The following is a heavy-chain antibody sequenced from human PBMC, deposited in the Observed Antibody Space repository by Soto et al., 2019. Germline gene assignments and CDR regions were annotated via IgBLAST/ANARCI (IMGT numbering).Heavy chain of an antibody. CDR2: IYASGST. CDR1: GGSISGGVYY. D-gene: IGHD4-17*01. V-gene: IGHV4-30-4*01. J-gene: IGHJ2*01. Sequence: QVQLQESGPGLVKPSETLSLTCTVSGGSISGGVYYWSRIRQPPGKGLEWIGYIYASGSTYYNPSLKSRVTISVDTSNNQFSLRLTSVTAADSAVYYCAREVIPLTTDWYFDLWGRGTLVTVSP. CDR3: AREVIPLTTDWYFDL.